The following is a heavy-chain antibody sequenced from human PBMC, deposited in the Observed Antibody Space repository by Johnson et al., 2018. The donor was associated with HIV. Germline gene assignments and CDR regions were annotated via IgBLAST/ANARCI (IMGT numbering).Heavy chain of an antibody. CDR2: ISNDGSNK. J-gene: IGHJ3*01. Sequence: VQLVESGGGVVQPGRSLRLSCAASAFTFSRYAMHWVRQAPGKGLEWVAFISNDGSNKYYADSVKGRFTISRDNSKNTMYLQMNSLRAEDTAVYYCAREDSSGYFDGFEVWGQGTMVTVSS. D-gene: IGHD3-22*01. V-gene: IGHV3-30-3*01. CDR1: AFTFSRYA. CDR3: AREDSSGYFDGFEV.